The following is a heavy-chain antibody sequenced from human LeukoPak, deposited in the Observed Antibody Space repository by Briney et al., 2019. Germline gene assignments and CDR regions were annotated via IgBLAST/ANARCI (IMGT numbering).Heavy chain of an antibody. CDR3: VGWGISGITNH. V-gene: IGHV3-74*01. CDR1: GLTFSGHW. Sequence: GGSLRLSCAASGLTFSGHWMHWVRQAPGKGLVWVSRITNDGSSTTYADSVKGRFTISRDNAKNMLYLQVNSLRAEDTAVYYCVGWGISGITNHWGQGTLVTVSS. D-gene: IGHD1-7*01. J-gene: IGHJ4*02. CDR2: ITNDGSST.